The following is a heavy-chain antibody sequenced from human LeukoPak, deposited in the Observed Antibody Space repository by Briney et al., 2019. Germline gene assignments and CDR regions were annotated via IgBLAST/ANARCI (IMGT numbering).Heavy chain of an antibody. J-gene: IGHJ6*02. CDR1: GFTFGDYA. Sequence: GRSLRLSCTASGFTFGDYAMHWVRLAPGKGQEWVSGISWNSGNIDYADSVKGRFTISRDNAKNSLYLQMNSLRPEDTAFYYCAKGDSGSYYYGMDVWGRGTTVTVSS. CDR2: ISWNSGNI. CDR3: AKGDSGSYYYGMDV. D-gene: IGHD6-19*01. V-gene: IGHV3-9*01.